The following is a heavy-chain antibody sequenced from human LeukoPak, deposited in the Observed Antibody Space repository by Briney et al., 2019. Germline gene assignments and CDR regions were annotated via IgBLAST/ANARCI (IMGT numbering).Heavy chain of an antibody. CDR3: ARHLTGSSVCIEY. CDR1: DGSISNYY. D-gene: IGHD2-8*02. Sequence: PSERLSLTCTVSDGSISNYYWSWIRQPPGKGLEWIGYIYTSGSTNYNPSLKSRVTISVDTSKNQFSLKLSSVTAADTAVYYCARHLTGSSVCIEYWGQGTLVTVSS. CDR2: IYTSGST. J-gene: IGHJ4*02. V-gene: IGHV4-4*09.